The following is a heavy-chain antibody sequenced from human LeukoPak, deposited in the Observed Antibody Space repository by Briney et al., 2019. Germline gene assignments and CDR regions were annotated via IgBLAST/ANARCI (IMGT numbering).Heavy chain of an antibody. D-gene: IGHD3-10*01. CDR2: MNPNSGTA. CDR3: ARVKSGSFDS. J-gene: IGHJ4*02. CDR1: GNTFTSYD. V-gene: IGHV1-8*01. Sequence: ASVKVSCKASGNTFTSYDINWVRQATGQGLEWMGWMNPNSGTAGYAQKFQGRVTMTRNTSISTAYMELSSLRSEDTAVFYCARVKSGSFDSWSQGTLVTVSS.